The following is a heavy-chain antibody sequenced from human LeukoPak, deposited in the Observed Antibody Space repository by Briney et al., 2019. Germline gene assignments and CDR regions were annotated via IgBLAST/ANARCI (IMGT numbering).Heavy chain of an antibody. V-gene: IGHV4-30-2*01. Sequence: PSETLSLTCAVYGGSISSGGYSWSWIRQPPGKGLEWIGYIYHSGSTYYNPSLKSRVTISVDRSKNQFSLKLSSVTAADTAVYYCARESNDYGVGFDPWGQGTLVTVSS. J-gene: IGHJ5*02. D-gene: IGHD4-17*01. CDR3: ARESNDYGVGFDP. CDR1: GGSISSGGYS. CDR2: IYHSGST.